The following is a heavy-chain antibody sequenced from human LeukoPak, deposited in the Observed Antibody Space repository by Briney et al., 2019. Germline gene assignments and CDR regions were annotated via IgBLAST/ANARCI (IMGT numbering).Heavy chain of an antibody. Sequence: SQTLSLTCAVSGGSISSGGYSWSWIRQPPGKGLEWIGYIYHSGSTYYNPSLKSRVTISVDRSKNQFSLKLSSVTAADTAVYYCARGQYYYDSSGYYGHTYYFDYWGLGTLVTVSS. D-gene: IGHD3-22*01. V-gene: IGHV4-30-2*01. CDR1: GGSISSGGYS. CDR3: ARGQYYYDSSGYYGHTYYFDY. J-gene: IGHJ4*02. CDR2: IYHSGST.